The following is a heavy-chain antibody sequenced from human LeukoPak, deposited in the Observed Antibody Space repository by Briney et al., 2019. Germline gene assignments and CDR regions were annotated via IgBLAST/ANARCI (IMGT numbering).Heavy chain of an antibody. D-gene: IGHD4-23*01. CDR1: GGSVISYY. Sequence: PSETLSLTCTVSGGSVISYYWSWVRQPPGKGLEWIGYVYYTGSTNYNPSLKSRVTISVDKSKNQFSLKLSSVTAADTAVYYCARETVGQLRPWGQGTLVTVSS. J-gene: IGHJ5*02. CDR3: ARETVGQLRP. CDR2: VYYTGST. V-gene: IGHV4-59*02.